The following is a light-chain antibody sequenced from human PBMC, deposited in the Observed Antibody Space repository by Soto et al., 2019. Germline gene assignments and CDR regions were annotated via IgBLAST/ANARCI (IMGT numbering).Light chain of an antibody. CDR2: DTF. Sequence: ILLTPSPSPLSLSPGARATLSCRASQRVSNFLSWYQQKRGQAPRLLIYDTFRRATGIPARFSGSGSGTDFTLTISSLEPEDFAVYFCQHRDDWPTFGQGTKVDI. CDR1: QRVSNF. CDR3: QHRDDWPT. J-gene: IGKJ1*01. V-gene: IGKV3-11*01.